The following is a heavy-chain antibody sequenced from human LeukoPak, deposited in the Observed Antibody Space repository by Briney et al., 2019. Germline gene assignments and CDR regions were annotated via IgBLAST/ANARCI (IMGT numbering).Heavy chain of an antibody. J-gene: IGHJ6*02. CDR3: ARDLDTYYDMDV. V-gene: IGHV3-48*01. CDR2: ISSRSSTI. CDR1: GFTFSTYS. D-gene: IGHD5-18*01. Sequence: GGSLRLSCAASGFTFSTYSMIWVRQAPAKGLEGVSYISSRSSTIYYVDSVKGRFTISRENAKNSLYLQMNSLRAEDTAVYYCARDLDTYYDMDVWGQGTTVTVSS.